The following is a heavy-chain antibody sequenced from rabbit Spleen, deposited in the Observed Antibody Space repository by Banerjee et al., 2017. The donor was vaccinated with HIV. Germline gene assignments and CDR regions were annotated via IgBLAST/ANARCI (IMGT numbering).Heavy chain of an antibody. CDR1: GIDFNSYYY. CDR2: IYTSSGST. D-gene: IGHD4-1*01. Sequence: QEQLEESGGGLVKPGGTLTLTCKASGIDFNSYYYMCWVRQAPGKGLELIACIYTSSGSTWYANWVNGRFTISETSSTTVTLQMTSLTAADTASYFCARDLAGVIGWNFSLWGQGTLVTVS. J-gene: IGHJ4*01. CDR3: ARDLAGVIGWNFSL. V-gene: IGHV1S43*01.